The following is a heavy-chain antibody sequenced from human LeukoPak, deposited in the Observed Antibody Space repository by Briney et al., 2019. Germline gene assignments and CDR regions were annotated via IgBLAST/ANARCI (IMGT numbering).Heavy chain of an antibody. CDR3: STLGYCIDSSPSCYRAFDY. J-gene: IGHJ4*02. CDR1: GYTFTGYY. CDR2: INPNSGGT. V-gene: IGHV1-2*06. D-gene: IGHD2-2*01. Sequence: ASVKVSCKASGYTFTGYYMHWVRQAPGQGLEWMGRINPNSGGTNYAQKFQGRVTMTKDTSINTAYMELNSLRSDDTALYHCSTLGYCIDSSPSCYRAFDYWGQGTLVTVSS.